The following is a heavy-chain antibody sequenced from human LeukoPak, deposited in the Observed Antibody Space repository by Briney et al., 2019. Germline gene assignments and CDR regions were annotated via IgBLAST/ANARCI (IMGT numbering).Heavy chain of an antibody. CDR1: GYTFTGYY. Sequence: ASVKVSCKASGYTFTGYYMHWVRQAPGQGLEWMGWINPNSGGTNYAQKFQGRVTMTRDTSISTAYMELSRLRSDDTAVYYCARGPSGGIAAAGTVVGYYYYYYYMDVWGKGTTVTVSS. CDR2: INPNSGGT. J-gene: IGHJ6*03. CDR3: ARGPSGGIAAAGTVVGYYYYYYYMDV. D-gene: IGHD6-13*01. V-gene: IGHV1-2*02.